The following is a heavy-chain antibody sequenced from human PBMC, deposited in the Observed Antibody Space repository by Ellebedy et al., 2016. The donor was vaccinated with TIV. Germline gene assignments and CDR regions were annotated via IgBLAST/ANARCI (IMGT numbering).Heavy chain of an antibody. V-gene: IGHV5-51*01. J-gene: IGHJ3*02. CDR3: ARLVLRTTSTRGDVFDI. CDR2: IYPGDSDT. Sequence: PGGSLRLSCKGSGYSFTSYWIAWVRQKTGKGLEWMGIIYPGDSDTRYSPSFQGQVTISADKSIRTAYLQWGSLKASDTAMYYCARLVLRTTSTRGDVFDIWGQGTMVTVSS. CDR1: GYSFTSYW. D-gene: IGHD2/OR15-2a*01.